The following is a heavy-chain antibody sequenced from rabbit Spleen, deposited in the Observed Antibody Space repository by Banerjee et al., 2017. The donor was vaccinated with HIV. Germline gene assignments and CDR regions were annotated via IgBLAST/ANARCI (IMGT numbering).Heavy chain of an antibody. CDR2: VDSGSSGRI. J-gene: IGHJ4*01. D-gene: IGHD4-2*01. V-gene: IGHV1S40*01. CDR1: GFDFSNYY. CDR3: ARDAAGREDFNL. Sequence: QSLEESGGGLVQPGGSLTLSCKTSGFDFSNYYISWFRQAPGRGLEWIACVDSGSSGRIYYASGAKGRFTISKTSSTTVTLQMASLTAADTATYFCARDAAGREDFNLWGPGTLVSVS.